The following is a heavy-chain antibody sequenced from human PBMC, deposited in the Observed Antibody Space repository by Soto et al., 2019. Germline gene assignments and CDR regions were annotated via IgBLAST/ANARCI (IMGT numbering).Heavy chain of an antibody. CDR2: ISSSSSYI. CDR3: ARDLVPIRRGSPYYFDY. J-gene: IGHJ4*02. D-gene: IGHD3-10*01. Sequence: EVQLVESGGGLVKPGGSLRLSCAASGFTFSSYSMNWVRQAPGKGLEWVSSISSSSSYIYYADSVKGRFTISRDNAKNSLYLQMNSLRAEDTAVYYCARDLVPIRRGSPYYFDYWGQGTLVTVSS. V-gene: IGHV3-21*01. CDR1: GFTFSSYS.